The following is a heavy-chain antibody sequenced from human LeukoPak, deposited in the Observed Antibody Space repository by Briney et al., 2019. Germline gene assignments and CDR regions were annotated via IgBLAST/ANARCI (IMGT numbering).Heavy chain of an antibody. CDR2: INPSGGST. D-gene: IGHD3-10*01. CDR1: GYTFTSYY. J-gene: IGHJ5*02. V-gene: IGHV1-46*01. Sequence: GASVKVSCKASGYTFTSYYMHWVRQAPGQGLVWMGIINPSGGSTSYAQKFQGRVTMTRDTSTSTVYMELSSLRSEDTAVYYCARDFASPLITMVRGDTVAWFDPWGQGTLVTVSS. CDR3: ARDFASPLITMVRGDTVAWFDP.